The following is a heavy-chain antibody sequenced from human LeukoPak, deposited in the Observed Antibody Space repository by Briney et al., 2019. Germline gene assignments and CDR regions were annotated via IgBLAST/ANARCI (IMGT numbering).Heavy chain of an antibody. CDR1: GYTFRYYW. CDR3: ALPPVRGYDSSGYSDDY. CDR2: IYPGDSET. V-gene: IGHV5-51*01. Sequence: GESLKISCTGSGYTFRYYWIGWVRQMPGKGLEWMGIIYPGDSETRYSPSFRGQVTISADNSISTAYLQWSSLKASDTAMYYCALPPVRGYDSSGYSDDYWGQGTLVTVSS. D-gene: IGHD3-22*01. J-gene: IGHJ4*02.